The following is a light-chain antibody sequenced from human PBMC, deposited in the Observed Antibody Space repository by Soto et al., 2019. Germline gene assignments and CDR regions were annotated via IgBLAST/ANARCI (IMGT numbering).Light chain of an antibody. J-gene: IGLJ2*01. Sequence: QSALTQPPSASGSPGQSVAISCTGTSSDVGGYNSVSWYQQHPGKAPKLMIYEVTKRPSGVPDRFSGSKSGNTASLTVSGLQAEDEADYYCSSYAGNNNLVFGGGTKVTVL. CDR1: SSDVGGYNS. CDR2: EVT. V-gene: IGLV2-8*01. CDR3: SSYAGNNNLV.